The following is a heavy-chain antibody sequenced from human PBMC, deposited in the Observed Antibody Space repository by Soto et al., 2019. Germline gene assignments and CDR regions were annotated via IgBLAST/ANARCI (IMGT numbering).Heavy chain of an antibody. V-gene: IGHV1-18*01. J-gene: IGHJ6*03. D-gene: IGHD5-18*01. CDR3: ARVWIQPPHYYYYMDV. Sequence: GASVKVSCKASGYTFTSYGISWVRQAPGQGLEWMGWISAYNGNTNYAQKLQGRVTMTRNTSISTAYMELSSLRSEDTAVYYCARVWIQPPHYYYYMDVWGKGTTVTVSS. CDR1: GYTFTSYG. CDR2: ISAYNGNT.